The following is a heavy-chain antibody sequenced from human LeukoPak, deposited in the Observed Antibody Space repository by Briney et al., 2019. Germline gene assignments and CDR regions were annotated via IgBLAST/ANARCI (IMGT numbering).Heavy chain of an antibody. J-gene: IGHJ4*02. CDR1: GFTFSSYG. Sequence: GGSLRLSCAASGFTFSSYGMHWVRQAPGKGLEWVAVISYDGSNKYYADSVKGRFTISRDNSKNTLYLQMNSLRAENTAVYYCAKDIRGIVGATTEEYWGQGTLVTVSS. V-gene: IGHV3-30*18. D-gene: IGHD1-26*01. CDR3: AKDIRGIVGATTEEY. CDR2: ISYDGSNK.